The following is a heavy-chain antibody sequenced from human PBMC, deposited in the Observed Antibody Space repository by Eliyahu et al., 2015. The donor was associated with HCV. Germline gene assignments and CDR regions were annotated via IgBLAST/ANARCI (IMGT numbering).Heavy chain of an antibody. V-gene: IGHV4-39*07. CDR1: GGSIXSSXYY. Sequence: QLQLQESGPGLVKPSETLSLTCXXSGGSIXSSXYYWGWIRQPPGKGLXWIGSIXYSGSTYYXPSLKSRVTISVDTSKNQFSLKLSSVTAADTAVYYCARSWFGELLRGMARFDYWGQGTLVTVSS. J-gene: IGHJ4*02. CDR3: ARSWFGELLRGMARFDY. D-gene: IGHD3-10*01. CDR2: IXYSGST.